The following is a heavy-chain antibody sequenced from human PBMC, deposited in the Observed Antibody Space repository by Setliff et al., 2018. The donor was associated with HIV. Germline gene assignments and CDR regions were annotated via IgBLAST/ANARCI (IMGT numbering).Heavy chain of an antibody. CDR1: GYTFTGFY. D-gene: IGHD6-6*01. J-gene: IGHJ4*02. Sequence: ASVKVSCKASGYTFTGFYMHWVRQAPGQGLEWMGWINPNSGGTHYAQNFQGWVTMTRDTSISTAYMELSRLRSDDTAVYFSARDRGGAAREYYFDYWGQGTLVT. CDR3: ARDRGGAAREYYFDY. V-gene: IGHV1-2*04. CDR2: INPNSGGT.